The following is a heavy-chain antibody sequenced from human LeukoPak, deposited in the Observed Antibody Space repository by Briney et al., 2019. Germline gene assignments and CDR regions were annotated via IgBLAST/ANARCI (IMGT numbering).Heavy chain of an antibody. CDR3: ARHWGLSEQLVPFDY. CDR2: IYYSGST. J-gene: IGHJ4*02. CDR1: GGSISSSSYY. V-gene: IGHV4-39*01. D-gene: IGHD6-13*01. Sequence: SETLSLTCAVSGGSISSSSYYWGWIRQPPGKGLEWIGSIYYSGSTYYNPSLKSRVTISVDTSKNQFSLKLSSVTAADTAVYYCARHWGLSEQLVPFDYWGQGTLVTVSS.